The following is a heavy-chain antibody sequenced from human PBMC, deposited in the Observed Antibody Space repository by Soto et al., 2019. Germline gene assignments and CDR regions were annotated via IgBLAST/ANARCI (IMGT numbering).Heavy chain of an antibody. D-gene: IGHD6-13*01. Sequence: SETLYLTCTVSGGSIGSYYWSWIRQPPGKGLEWIGYIYYSGSTNYNPSLESRVTISVDTSKNQFSLKLSSVTAADTAIYYCARLGGYLSPFHHWGQGTLVTVS. V-gene: IGHV4-59*08. CDR1: GGSIGSYY. CDR3: ARLGGYLSPFHH. CDR2: IYYSGST. J-gene: IGHJ1*01.